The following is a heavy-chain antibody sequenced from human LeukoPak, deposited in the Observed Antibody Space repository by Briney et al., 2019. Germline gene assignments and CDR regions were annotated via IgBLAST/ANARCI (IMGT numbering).Heavy chain of an antibody. CDR2: IWYDGSNK. CDR1: GFIFSSYG. Sequence: GRSLRLSCAASGFIFSSYGMHWVRQAPGKGLEWVAVIWYDGSNKYYADSVKGRFTISRDNSKNTLYLQMNSLRAEDTAVYYCASNYGASVSPFDYWGQGTLVTVSS. J-gene: IGHJ4*02. V-gene: IGHV3-33*01. CDR3: ASNYGASVSPFDY. D-gene: IGHD4-17*01.